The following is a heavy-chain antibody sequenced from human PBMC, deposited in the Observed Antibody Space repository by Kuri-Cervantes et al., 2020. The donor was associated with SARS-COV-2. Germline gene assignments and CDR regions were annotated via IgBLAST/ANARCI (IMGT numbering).Heavy chain of an antibody. Sequence: LSCKASGYTFTGYYMHWVRQAPGQGLEWMGWINPNSGGTNYAQKFQGRVTMTRDTSISTAYMELSRLRSDDTAVYYCARDLQYVVVVAASVGDWGQGTLVTVSS. CDR3: ARDLQYVVVVAASVGD. D-gene: IGHD2-15*01. CDR2: INPNSGGT. J-gene: IGHJ4*02. CDR1: GYTFTGYY. V-gene: IGHV1-2*02.